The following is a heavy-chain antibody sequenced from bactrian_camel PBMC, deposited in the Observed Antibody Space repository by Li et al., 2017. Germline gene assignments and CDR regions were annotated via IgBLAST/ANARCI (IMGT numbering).Heavy chain of an antibody. Sequence: HVQLVESGGGSVQAGGSLRLSCAASGYTLSIYCMGWFRQDYEKGREGVAVIANDGSTTYADSVKGRFTISKENAKNTLYLKMNSLKPEDTAMYYCAARALWWSGAYCRTKGGDFGYWGQGTQVTVS. CDR2: IANDGST. CDR1: GYTLSIYC. J-gene: IGHJ6*01. V-gene: IGHV3S53*01. D-gene: IGHD2*01. CDR3: AARALWWSGAYCRTKGGDFGY.